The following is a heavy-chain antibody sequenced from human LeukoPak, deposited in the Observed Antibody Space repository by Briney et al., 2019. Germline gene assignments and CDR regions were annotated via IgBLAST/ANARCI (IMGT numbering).Heavy chain of an antibody. Sequence: PGGSLRLSCAASGFTFSSYAMHWVRQAPGKGLEWVAVISYDGSNKYYADSVKGRFTISRDNSKNTLYLQMNSLRAEDTAVYYCAKGSEQWLVRYFDYWGQGTLVTVSS. D-gene: IGHD6-19*01. V-gene: IGHV3-30*07. CDR1: GFTFSSYA. CDR3: AKGSEQWLVRYFDY. J-gene: IGHJ4*02. CDR2: ISYDGSNK.